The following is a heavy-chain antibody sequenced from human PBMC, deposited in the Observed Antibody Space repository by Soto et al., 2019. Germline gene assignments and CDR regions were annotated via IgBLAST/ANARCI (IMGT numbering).Heavy chain of an antibody. CDR3: ARDRYDSSGFDLEPFDY. V-gene: IGHV1-69*12. CDR2: IIPIFGTA. J-gene: IGHJ4*02. Sequence: QVQLVQSGAEVKKPGSSVKVSCKASGGTFSSYAISWVRQAPGQGLEWMGGIIPIFGTANYAQKFQGRVTITADESTSTAYLELNSLRSEDTAVYYCARDRYDSSGFDLEPFDYWGQGTLVTGSS. CDR1: GGTFSSYA. D-gene: IGHD3-22*01.